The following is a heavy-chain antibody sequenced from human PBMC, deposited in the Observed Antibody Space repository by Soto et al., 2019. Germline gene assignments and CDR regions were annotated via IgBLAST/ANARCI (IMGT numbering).Heavy chain of an antibody. CDR3: ARVRGYYGSGTPPEFDY. Sequence: QVQLVQSGAEVKKPGSSVKVSCKASGGTFSSYAISWVRQAPGQGLEWMGGIIPIFGTANYAQKFQGRVTITADESTSTDYMELSSLRSEDTAVYYCARVRGYYGSGTPPEFDYWGQGTMVTVSS. CDR1: GGTFSSYA. J-gene: IGHJ4*02. V-gene: IGHV1-69*01. D-gene: IGHD3-10*01. CDR2: IIPIFGTA.